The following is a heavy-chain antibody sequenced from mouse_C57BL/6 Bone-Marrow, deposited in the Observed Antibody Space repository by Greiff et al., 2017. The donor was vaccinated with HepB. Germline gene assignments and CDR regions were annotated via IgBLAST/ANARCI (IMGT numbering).Heavy chain of an antibody. J-gene: IGHJ4*01. CDR3: ARLGITTVAGAMDY. CDR2: ISGGGGNT. V-gene: IGHV5-9*01. D-gene: IGHD1-1*01. CDR1: GFTFSSYT. Sequence: EVKLVESGGGLVKPGGSLKLSCAASGFTFSSYTMSWVRQTPEKRLEWVATISGGGGNTYYPDSVKGRFTISRDNAKNTLYLQMSSLRSEDTALYYCARLGITTVAGAMDYWGQGTSVTVSS.